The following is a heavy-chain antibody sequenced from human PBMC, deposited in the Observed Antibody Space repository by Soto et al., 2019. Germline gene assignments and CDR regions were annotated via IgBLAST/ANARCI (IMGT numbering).Heavy chain of an antibody. J-gene: IGHJ4*02. CDR2: IYYTGIT. CDR3: ARDGPGQLPFDY. D-gene: IGHD2-2*01. Sequence: NPSETLSLTCTVSGDSISTGVYYWNWIRQSPGTGLEWIGYIYYTGITNYNPSLRSRVTTTVDTSKNQFSLKLTSVTAADTAVYYCARDGPGQLPFDYWGQGALVTVSS. V-gene: IGHV4-30-4*01. CDR1: GDSISTGVYY.